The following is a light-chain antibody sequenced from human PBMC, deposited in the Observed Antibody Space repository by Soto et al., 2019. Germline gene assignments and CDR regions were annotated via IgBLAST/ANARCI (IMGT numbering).Light chain of an antibody. CDR3: QHRNNRPFS. Sequence: EIVLTQSPATLSLSPGERATLSCRASQSVSSSYLAWYQQKPGQAPRLLIYGASSRATGIPDRFSGSGSGTDFTLTISRLEPEDFAVYYCQHRNNRPFSFGPGTKVDIK. V-gene: IGKV3D-20*02. CDR1: QSVSSSY. J-gene: IGKJ3*01. CDR2: GAS.